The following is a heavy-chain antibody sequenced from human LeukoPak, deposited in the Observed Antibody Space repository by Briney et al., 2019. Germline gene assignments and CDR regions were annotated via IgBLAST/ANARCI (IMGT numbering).Heavy chain of an antibody. J-gene: IGHJ4*02. CDR2: ISGSGGNT. V-gene: IGHV3-23*01. CDR1: GFTFSNYA. CDR3: AKLLWFGELISFDY. Sequence: PGGSLRLSCAASGFTFSNYAMSWVRQAPGKGLEWVSSISGSGGNTYYADSVKGRFTISRDNSKNTLYLQMSSLRAEDTAVYYCAKLLWFGELISFDYWGQGTLVTVSS. D-gene: IGHD3-10*01.